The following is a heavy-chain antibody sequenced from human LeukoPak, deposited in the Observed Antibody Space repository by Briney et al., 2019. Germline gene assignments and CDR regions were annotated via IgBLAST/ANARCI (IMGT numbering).Heavy chain of an antibody. Sequence: PSETLSLTCTVSGGSISSYYWSWIRQPPGKGLEWIGYIYYSGNTNYNPSLKSRVTISVDTFKNQFSLKLSSVTAADTAVYYCGKISAAAVHYWGQGMLVTVSS. CDR3: GKISAAAVHY. V-gene: IGHV4-59*01. CDR1: GGSISSYY. CDR2: IYYSGNT. J-gene: IGHJ4*02. D-gene: IGHD6-13*01.